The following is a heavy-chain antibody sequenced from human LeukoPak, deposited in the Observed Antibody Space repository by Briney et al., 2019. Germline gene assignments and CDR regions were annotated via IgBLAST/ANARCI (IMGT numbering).Heavy chain of an antibody. D-gene: IGHD1-26*01. CDR3: AKAAVGARSLHYYYYYGMDV. CDR2: IRGSGGST. Sequence: GGSLRLSCAASGFTFSSYAMSWVRQAPGKGLEWVSAIRGSGGSTYYADSVKGRFTISRDNSKNTLYLQMNSLRAEDTAVYYCAKAAVGARSLHYYYYYGMDVWGQGTTVTVSS. V-gene: IGHV3-23*01. J-gene: IGHJ6*02. CDR1: GFTFSSYA.